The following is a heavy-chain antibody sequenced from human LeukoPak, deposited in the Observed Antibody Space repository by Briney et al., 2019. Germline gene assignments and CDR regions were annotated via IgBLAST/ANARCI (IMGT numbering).Heavy chain of an antibody. CDR1: GFTFSSYA. CDR3: AKDLIGRYSKGYFGY. J-gene: IGHJ4*02. V-gene: IGHV3-23*01. D-gene: IGHD5-18*01. CDR2: ISGSGGST. Sequence: GGSLRLSCAASGFTFSSYAMSWVRQAPGKGLEWVSAISGSGGSTYYADSVKGRFTISRDNSKNTLYLQMNSLRAEDTAVYYCAKDLIGRYSKGYFGYWGQGTLVTVSS.